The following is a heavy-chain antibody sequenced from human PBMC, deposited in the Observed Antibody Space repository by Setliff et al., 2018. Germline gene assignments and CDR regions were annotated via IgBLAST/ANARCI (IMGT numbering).Heavy chain of an antibody. J-gene: IGHJ4*02. D-gene: IGHD4-17*01. CDR3: ARGNYGDPDY. CDR1: GGTFKSFA. CDR2: ITPNSGGT. Sequence: ASVKVSCKASGGTFKSFAISWVRQAPGQGLEWMGWITPNSGGTNYAQNLQGRVTMTTDTSTSTVYMEIRSLRSDDTAVYYCARGNYGDPDYWGQGTLVTVSS. V-gene: IGHV1-18*01.